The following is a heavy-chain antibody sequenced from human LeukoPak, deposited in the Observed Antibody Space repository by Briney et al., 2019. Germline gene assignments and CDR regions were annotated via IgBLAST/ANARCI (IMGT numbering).Heavy chain of an antibody. CDR1: GGSISSNGYY. D-gene: IGHD1-26*01. V-gene: IGHV4-39*07. CDR2: IYYSGTT. CDR3: ARVDSGSSDAFDI. J-gene: IGHJ3*02. Sequence: SETLSLTCTVSGGSISSNGYYWGWIRQPPGKGLEWIGSIYYSGTTFDNPSLKSRVTISVDTSKNQFSLKLSSVTAADTAVYYCARVDSGSSDAFDIWGQGTMVTVSS.